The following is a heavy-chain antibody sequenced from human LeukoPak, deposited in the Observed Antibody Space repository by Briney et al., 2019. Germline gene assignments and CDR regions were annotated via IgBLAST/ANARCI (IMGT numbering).Heavy chain of an antibody. CDR1: GYTFTSYD. V-gene: IGHV1-8*01. D-gene: IGHD5-18*01. J-gene: IGHJ5*02. Sequence: ASVKVSCKASGYTFTSYDINWVRQATGQGLEWMGWMNPNSGNTGYAQKFQGRVTMTTDTSTSTAYMELRSLRSDDTAVYYCARGGLDTAMVINWFDPWGQGTLVTVSS. CDR3: ARGGLDTAMVINWFDP. CDR2: MNPNSGNT.